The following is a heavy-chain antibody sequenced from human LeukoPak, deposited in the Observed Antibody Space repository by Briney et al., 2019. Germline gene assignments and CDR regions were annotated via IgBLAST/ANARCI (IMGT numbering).Heavy chain of an antibody. V-gene: IGHV1-8*01. CDR1: GYTFTSYD. J-gene: IGHJ6*03. Sequence: ASVKVSCKASGYTFTSYDINWVRQATGQGLEWMGWMNPNSGNTGYAQKFQGRVTITRNTSISTAYMELSSLRSEDTAVYYCARGIRHYDFWSTPYYYYYYMDVWGKGTTVTVSS. CDR2: MNPNSGNT. D-gene: IGHD3-3*01. CDR3: ARGIRHYDFWSTPYYYYYYMDV.